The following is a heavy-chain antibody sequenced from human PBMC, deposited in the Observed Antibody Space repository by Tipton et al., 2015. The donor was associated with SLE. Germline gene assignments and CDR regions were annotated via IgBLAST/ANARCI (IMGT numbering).Heavy chain of an antibody. J-gene: IGHJ4*02. V-gene: IGHV4-34*01. CDR2: INHSGST. CDR1: GGSFSGYY. Sequence: TLSLTCAVYGGSFSGYYWSWIRQPPGKGLEWIGEINHSGSTNYNPSLKGRVTISVDTSKNQFSLKLSSVTAADTAVYHCARGKDIVVVWGQGTLVTVSS. D-gene: IGHD2-2*01. CDR3: ARGKDIVVV.